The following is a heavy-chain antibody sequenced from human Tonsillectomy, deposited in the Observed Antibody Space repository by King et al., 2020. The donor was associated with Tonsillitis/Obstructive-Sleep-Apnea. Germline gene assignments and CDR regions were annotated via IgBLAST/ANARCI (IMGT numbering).Heavy chain of an antibody. CDR1: GGSFSGYY. D-gene: IGHD2-15*01. V-gene: IGHV4-34*01. J-gene: IGHJ3*02. Sequence: HVQLQQWGAGLLKPSETLSLTCAVYGGSFSGYYWSWIRQPPGKGLEWIGEINHSGSTNYNPSLKSRVTISVDTSKNQFSLKLSSVTAADTAVYYCAREDYIGQAAPRRLFDIWGQGTMVTVSS. CDR3: AREDYIGQAAPRRLFDI. CDR2: INHSGST.